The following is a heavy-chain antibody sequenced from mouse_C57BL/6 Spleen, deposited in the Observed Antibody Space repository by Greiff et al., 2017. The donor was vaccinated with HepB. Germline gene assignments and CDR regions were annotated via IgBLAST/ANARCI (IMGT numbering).Heavy chain of an antibody. CDR1: GFSFNTYA. CDR2: IRSKSNNYAT. Sequence: EVQLVESGGGLVQPKGSLKLSCAASGFSFNTYAMNWVRQAPGKGLEWVARIRSKSNNYATYYADSVKDRFTISRDDSESMLYLQMNNLKTEDTAMYYCVRHDGSSPYYAMDYWGQGTSVTVSS. CDR3: VRHDGSSPYYAMDY. V-gene: IGHV10-1*01. J-gene: IGHJ4*01. D-gene: IGHD1-1*01.